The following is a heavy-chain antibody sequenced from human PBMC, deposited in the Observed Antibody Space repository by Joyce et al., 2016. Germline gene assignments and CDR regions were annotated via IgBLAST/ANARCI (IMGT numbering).Heavy chain of an antibody. Sequence: EVQLVESGGALVQPGGSLTLSCVGFGFSLSGSHMHWVRQAPGKGLEWVAHTRRRTDNYATAYAASVRGRFTISRDESKNTAYLQMNSLKTEDTGVYYCARQDLSVEDYWGQGTQVTVSS. CDR2: TRRRTDNYAT. D-gene: IGHD6-19*01. CDR3: ARQDLSVEDY. CDR1: GFSLSGSH. J-gene: IGHJ4*02. V-gene: IGHV3-73*02.